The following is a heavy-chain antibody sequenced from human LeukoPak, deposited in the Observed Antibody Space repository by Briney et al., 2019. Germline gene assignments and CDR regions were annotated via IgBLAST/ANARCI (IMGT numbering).Heavy chain of an antibody. CDR3: ARGTIFGVVINWFDP. CDR2: IIPIFGTA. J-gene: IGHJ5*02. D-gene: IGHD3-3*01. V-gene: IGHV1-69*05. CDR1: GGTFSSYA. Sequence: SVKVSCKASGGTFSSYAISWVRQAPGQGLEWMGGIIPIFGTANYAQKFQGRVTITTDESTSTAYMELSSLRSEDTAVYYCARGTIFGVVINWFDPWGQGTLVTVSS.